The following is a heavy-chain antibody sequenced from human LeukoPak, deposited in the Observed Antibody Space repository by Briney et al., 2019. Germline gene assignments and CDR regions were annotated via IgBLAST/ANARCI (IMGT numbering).Heavy chain of an antibody. D-gene: IGHD1-26*01. CDR3: AKDLEGSYYDAFDI. Sequence: GGSLRLSCAASGFTFSSYALSWVRQAPGEGLEWVSAISGSGGSTYYADSVKGRFTISRDNSKNTLYLQMNSLRAEDTAVYHCAKDLEGSYYDAFDIWGQGTMVTVSS. V-gene: IGHV3-23*01. J-gene: IGHJ3*02. CDR2: ISGSGGST. CDR1: GFTFSSYA.